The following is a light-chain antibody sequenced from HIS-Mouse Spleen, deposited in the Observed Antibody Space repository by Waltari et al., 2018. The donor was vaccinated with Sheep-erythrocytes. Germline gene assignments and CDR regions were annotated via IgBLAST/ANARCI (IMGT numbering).Light chain of an antibody. J-gene: IGKJ4*01. CDR2: DAS. Sequence: DIQMTQPPSSLSASVGARVTITCQASQDISNYLNWYQQKPGKAPKPLIYDASNLETGVPSRFSGSGSGTDFTFTISSLQPEDIATYYCQQYDNLPLTFGGGTKVEIK. CDR3: QQYDNLPLT. CDR1: QDISNY. V-gene: IGKV1-33*01.